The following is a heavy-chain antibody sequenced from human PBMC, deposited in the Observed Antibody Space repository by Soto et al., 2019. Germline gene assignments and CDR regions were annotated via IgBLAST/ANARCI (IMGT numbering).Heavy chain of an antibody. J-gene: IGHJ4*02. CDR3: ARDINDYGYYFDY. CDR2: IYYSGST. CDR1: GGSISSGGYY. D-gene: IGHD4-17*01. Sequence: SETLSLTCTVSGGSISSGGYYWSWIRQHPGKGLEWIGYIYYSGSTYYNPSLKSRVTISVDTSKNQFSLKLSSVTAADTAVYYCARDINDYGYYFDYWGQGTLVTVSS. V-gene: IGHV4-31*03.